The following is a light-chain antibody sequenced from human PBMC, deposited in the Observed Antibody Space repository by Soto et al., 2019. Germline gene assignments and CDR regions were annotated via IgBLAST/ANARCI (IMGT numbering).Light chain of an antibody. CDR2: DAS. CDR1: QDISNY. J-gene: IGKJ4*01. V-gene: IGKV1-33*01. Sequence: DIQMTQSPSSLSASVGDRVTITCQASQDISNYLNWYQQKPGKAPKLLIYDASNLETGVPSRFSGSGSGTEFTLTISSLQSEDFAVYYCQQYNDWLTFGGGTKVDIK. CDR3: QQYNDWLT.